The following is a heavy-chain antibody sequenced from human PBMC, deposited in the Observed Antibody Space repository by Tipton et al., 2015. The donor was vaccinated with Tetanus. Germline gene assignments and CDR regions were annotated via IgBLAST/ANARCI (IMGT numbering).Heavy chain of an antibody. CDR1: GYTFTSYG. CDR3: ASGSSIRHGLDV. V-gene: IGHV1-8*02. CDR2: LNPKSGGA. Sequence: QSGPEVKKPGASVKVSCKASGYTFTSYGLNWVRKAAGRGFEWMGWLNPKSGGAAYAPRFQGRVTMTTNTSITTAFMEVASLTYEDTAVYYCASGSSIRHGLDVWGHGTSVTVSS. J-gene: IGHJ6*02. D-gene: IGHD2-2*01.